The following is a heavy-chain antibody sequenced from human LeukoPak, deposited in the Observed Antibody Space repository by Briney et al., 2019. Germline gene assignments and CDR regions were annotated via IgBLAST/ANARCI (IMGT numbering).Heavy chain of an antibody. CDR1: GGSISIGDYY. J-gene: IGHJ4*02. Sequence: SETLSLTCTVSGGSISIGDYYWSWIRQPPGKGLEWIGYIYYSGSTYYNPSLKSRVTISVDTSKNQFSLKLSSVTAADTAVYYCASNYYDSSGYYFDYWGQGTLVTVSS. D-gene: IGHD3-22*01. V-gene: IGHV4-30-4*01. CDR2: IYYSGST. CDR3: ASNYYDSSGYYFDY.